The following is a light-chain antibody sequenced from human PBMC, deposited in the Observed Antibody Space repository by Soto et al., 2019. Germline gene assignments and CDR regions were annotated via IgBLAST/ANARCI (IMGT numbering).Light chain of an antibody. CDR3: SSYTSSSSYV. Sequence: QSVLTQPASVSGSPGQSITISCTGTSSDVGGYNSVSWYQQYPGKAPKLMIHDVSNQPSGVSNRFSGSKSGNTASPTISGLQAEDEADYYCSSYTSSSSYVFGSGTKVTVL. V-gene: IGLV2-14*01. CDR1: SSDVGGYNS. J-gene: IGLJ1*01. CDR2: DVS.